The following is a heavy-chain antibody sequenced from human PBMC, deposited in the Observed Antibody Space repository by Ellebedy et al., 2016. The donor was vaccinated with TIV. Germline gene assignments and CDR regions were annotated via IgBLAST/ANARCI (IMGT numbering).Heavy chain of an antibody. V-gene: IGHV5-51*01. CDR1: GYSFTSYW. CDR3: ARQPQGYPRLSHLDP. Sequence: GESLKISCKGSGYSFTSYWIGWVRQMPGKGLEWMGIIYPGDSDTRYSPSFQGQVTISADKSISTAYLQWSSLKASDTAMYYCARQPQGYPRLSHLDPWGQGTLVTVSS. J-gene: IGHJ5*02. CDR2: IYPGDSDT. D-gene: IGHD5-18*01.